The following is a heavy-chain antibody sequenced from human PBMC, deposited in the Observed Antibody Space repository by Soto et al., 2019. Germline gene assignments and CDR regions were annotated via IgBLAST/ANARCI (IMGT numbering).Heavy chain of an antibody. D-gene: IGHD1-26*01. V-gene: IGHV3-23*01. CDR1: GFSFSSFA. J-gene: IGHJ6*04. CDR2: IGDSGAST. CDR3: AKGVERDV. Sequence: EVLLLESGGGLVQPGGSLRLSCEASGFSFSSFAMYWVRQAPGTGLEWVSAIGDSGASTYYADSVKCRFTSSRDNSRNTLYMQLYRLTAEDTAVYYCAKGVERDVWGNVTTVTVSS.